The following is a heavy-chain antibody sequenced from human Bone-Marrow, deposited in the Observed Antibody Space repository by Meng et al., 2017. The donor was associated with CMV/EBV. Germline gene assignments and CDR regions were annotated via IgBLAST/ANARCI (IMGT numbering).Heavy chain of an antibody. D-gene: IGHD7-27*01. V-gene: IGHV3-30*04. CDR1: GFTFSSCA. Sequence: LTCAASGFTFSSCAMHWVRQAPGKGLEWVAVISYDGSNKYYADSVKGRFTISRDNSKNTLYLQMNSLRAEDTAVYYCARDSWGFDYWGQGTLVTVSS. CDR2: ISYDGSNK. CDR3: ARDSWGFDY. J-gene: IGHJ4*02.